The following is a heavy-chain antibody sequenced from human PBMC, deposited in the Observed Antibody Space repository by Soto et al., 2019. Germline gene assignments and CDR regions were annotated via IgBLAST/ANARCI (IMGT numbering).Heavy chain of an antibody. J-gene: IGHJ4*02. CDR2: IYYSGST. D-gene: IGHD6-13*01. Sequence: PSETLSLTCTVSGGSISSTSYYWGWIRQPPGKGLGWIGSIYYSGSTYYNPSLKSRVTISVDTSKNQFSLKLSSVTAADTAVYYCASHGGETAAGTFGYWGQGTLVTVSS. CDR1: GGSISSTSYY. CDR3: ASHGGETAAGTFGY. V-gene: IGHV4-39*01.